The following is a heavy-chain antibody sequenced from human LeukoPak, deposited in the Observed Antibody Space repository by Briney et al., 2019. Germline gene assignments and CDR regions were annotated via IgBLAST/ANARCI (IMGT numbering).Heavy chain of an antibody. D-gene: IGHD2-8*02. CDR1: GYTFTSYG. CDR2: ISAYNGNT. CDR3: ARALLAYDAFDI. J-gene: IGHJ3*02. Sequence: ASVKVSCKASGYTFTSYGISWVRQAPGQGLEWMGWISAYNGNTNYAQKLQGRVTMTTDTSTSTAYMELSRLRSDDTAVYYCARALLAYDAFDIWGQGTMVTVSS. V-gene: IGHV1-18*01.